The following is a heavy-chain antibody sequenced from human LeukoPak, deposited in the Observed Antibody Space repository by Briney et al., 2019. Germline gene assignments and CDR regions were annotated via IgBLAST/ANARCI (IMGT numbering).Heavy chain of an antibody. Sequence: SVKVSCKASGGTFSSYAISWVRQAPGQGLEWMGGIIPIFGTANYAQKFQGRVTITVDKSTSTAYMELSSLRSEDTAVYYCARKVPNDSSGYYYRGQFDPWGQGTLVTVSS. CDR1: GGTFSSYA. J-gene: IGHJ5*02. CDR3: ARKVPNDSSGYYYRGQFDP. D-gene: IGHD3-22*01. CDR2: IIPIFGTA. V-gene: IGHV1-69*06.